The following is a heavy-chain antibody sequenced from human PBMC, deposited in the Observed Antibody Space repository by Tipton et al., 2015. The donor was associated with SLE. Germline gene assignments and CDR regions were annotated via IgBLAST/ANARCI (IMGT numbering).Heavy chain of an antibody. CDR3: ARDVKEGIEY. Sequence: QSGAEVKKPGASVKVSCETSGYIFTSYQIHWVRQAPGQGLEWMGTFNPNAETTTYAQKFQGRVTMTTDTSTTTAYMEVRSLRSDDTAVYYCARDVKEGIEYWGQGTLVTVSS. V-gene: IGHV1-46*01. CDR2: FNPNAETT. D-gene: IGHD2/OR15-2a*01. J-gene: IGHJ4*02. CDR1: GYIFTSYQ.